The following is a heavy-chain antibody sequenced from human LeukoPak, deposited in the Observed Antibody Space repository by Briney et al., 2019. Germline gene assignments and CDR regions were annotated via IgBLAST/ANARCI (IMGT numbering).Heavy chain of an antibody. V-gene: IGHV1-69*13. J-gene: IGHJ3*01. D-gene: IGHD3-22*01. CDR2: IIPIIGTA. Sequence: ASVKVSCTASGGTFSSYAISWVRQAPGQGLEWMGGIIPIIGTANYAQKFQGRVTITADESTSTAYMELSSLRSEDTAVYYCASGTDSSGYYCWGQGTMVTVSS. CDR1: GGTFSSYA. CDR3: ASGTDSSGYYC.